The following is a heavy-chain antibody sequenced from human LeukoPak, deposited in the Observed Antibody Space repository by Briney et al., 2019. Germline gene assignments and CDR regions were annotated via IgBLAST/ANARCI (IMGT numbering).Heavy chain of an antibody. V-gene: IGHV1-69*08. CDR3: ARERGYSGINAFDI. Sequence: SVKVSCKVSGYTLTELSMHWVRQAPGQGLEWMGRIIPILGTANYAQKFQGRVTITADKSTSTAYMELSSLRSEDTAVYYCARERGYSGINAFDIWGQGTMVTVSS. J-gene: IGHJ3*02. CDR1: GYTLTELS. CDR2: IIPILGTA. D-gene: IGHD5-12*01.